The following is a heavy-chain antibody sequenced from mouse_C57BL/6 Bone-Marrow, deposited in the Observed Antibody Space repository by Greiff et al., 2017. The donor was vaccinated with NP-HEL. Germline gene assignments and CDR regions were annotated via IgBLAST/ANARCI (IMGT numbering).Heavy chain of an antibody. Sequence: VQLQQSGPGLVQPSQSLSITCTVSGFSLTSYGVHWVRQSPGKGLEWLGVIWRGGSTDYNAAFMSRLSITKDNSKSQVFFKMNSLQADDTAIYYGAKNLRLLRYVGYAMDYWGQGTSVTVSS. J-gene: IGHJ4*01. CDR2: IWRGGST. CDR1: GFSLTSYG. V-gene: IGHV2-5*01. CDR3: AKNLRLLRYVGYAMDY. D-gene: IGHD1-1*01.